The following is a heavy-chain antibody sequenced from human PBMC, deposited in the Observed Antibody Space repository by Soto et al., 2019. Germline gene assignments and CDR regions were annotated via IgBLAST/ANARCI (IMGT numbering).Heavy chain of an antibody. CDR1: GGNFDNYE. J-gene: IGHJ6*02. CDR2: IIPMLDSV. V-gene: IGHV1-69*12. D-gene: IGHD3-22*01. CDR3: ARTYHYDSLGKTYFYYGMDV. Sequence: QVQLVQSGAEVKRPGSSVKVSCKASGGNFDNYEITWVRQAPGQGLEWMAGIIPMLDSVNYAENFQDRVTITADESTSTAYMEVSGLRSEDTAVYYCARTYHYDSLGKTYFYYGMDVWGQGTTVTVSS.